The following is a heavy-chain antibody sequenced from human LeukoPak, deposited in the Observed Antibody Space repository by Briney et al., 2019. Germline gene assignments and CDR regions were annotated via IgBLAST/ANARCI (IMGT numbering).Heavy chain of an antibody. Sequence: ASVKVSCKASGYTFTSYYMHWVRQAPGQGLEWMGIINPSGGSTSYAQKFQGRVTMTRGTSTSTVYMELSSLRSEDTAVYYCARAYYYDSSGYYSLGDYWGQGTLVTVSS. V-gene: IGHV1-46*01. D-gene: IGHD3-22*01. CDR2: INPSGGST. J-gene: IGHJ4*02. CDR3: ARAYYYDSSGYYSLGDY. CDR1: GYTFTSYY.